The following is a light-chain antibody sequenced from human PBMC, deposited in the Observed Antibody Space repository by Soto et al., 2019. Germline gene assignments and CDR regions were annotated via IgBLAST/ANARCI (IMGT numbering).Light chain of an antibody. V-gene: IGKV2-28*01. Sequence: DIVMTQSPLSLPVTPGEPASISCRSSQSLLHSNGYNYLDWYLQKPGQSPQLLIYLGSNRASGVPDRFSSSGSGTDFTLKISRVEAEDVGVYYCMQALPTHTFGQGTKLEIK. CDR3: MQALPTHT. CDR1: QSLLHSNGYNY. CDR2: LGS. J-gene: IGKJ2*01.